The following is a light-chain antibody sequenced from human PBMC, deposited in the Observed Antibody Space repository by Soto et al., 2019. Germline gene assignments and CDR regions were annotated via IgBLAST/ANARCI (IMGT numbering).Light chain of an antibody. J-gene: IGKJ3*01. Sequence: DIQMTQSPSSLSASVGDRVTITCRASQSISSYLNWYQQKPGKAPKLLIYAASSLQSGVQSRFSGSGSGTDFTLTISSLQPEDFATYYCQQSYSTLTVGPGTKVDIK. CDR1: QSISSY. CDR2: AAS. V-gene: IGKV1-39*01. CDR3: QQSYSTLT.